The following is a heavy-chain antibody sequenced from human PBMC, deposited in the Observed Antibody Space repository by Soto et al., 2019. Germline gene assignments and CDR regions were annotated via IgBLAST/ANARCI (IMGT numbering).Heavy chain of an antibody. CDR1: GFTVTINY. J-gene: IGHJ4*02. CDR3: HGYGY. D-gene: IGHD5-12*01. V-gene: IGHV3-53*01. CDR2: IYSGGTI. Sequence: EEQVVESGGGLVQPGGSLRLSCAVSGFTVTINYMSWVRQAPGKGLEWVSVIYSGGTIYYADSVKGRFTISRDTSKNTLYLQMNSLRGDDTAVYYCHGYGYWGQGTLVTVSS.